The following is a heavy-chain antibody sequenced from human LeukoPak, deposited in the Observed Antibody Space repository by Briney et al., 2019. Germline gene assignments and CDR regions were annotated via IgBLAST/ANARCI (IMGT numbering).Heavy chain of an antibody. J-gene: IGHJ3*02. D-gene: IGHD6-6*01. CDR3: AVLEGIAARPRTDAFDI. V-gene: IGHV5-51*01. CDR1: GYSFTSYW. CDR2: IYPGDSDT. Sequence: GESLKISCKGSGYSFTSYWIGWVRQMPGKGLEWMGIIYPGDSDTRYSPSFQGQVTISADKSISTAYLQWSSLKASDTAMYYCAVLEGIAARPRTDAFDIWGQGTMVIVSS.